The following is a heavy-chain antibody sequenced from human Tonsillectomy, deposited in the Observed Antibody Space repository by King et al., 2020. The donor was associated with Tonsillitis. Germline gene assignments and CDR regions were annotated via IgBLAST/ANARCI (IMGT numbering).Heavy chain of an antibody. CDR2: INTNTGNP. J-gene: IGHJ6*02. CDR3: ARGGRDGPIGECGMDV. V-gene: IGHV7-4-1*02. CDR1: GYTFTSCA. D-gene: IGHD5-24*01. Sequence: VQLVESGSELKKPGASVKVSCKASGYTFTSCAMNWVRQAPGQGLEWMGLINTNTGNPTYTQDFTGRFVFSLDTSVSTAYLQISSLKGEDTAVYFCARGGRDGPIGECGMDVWGQGTTVTVSS.